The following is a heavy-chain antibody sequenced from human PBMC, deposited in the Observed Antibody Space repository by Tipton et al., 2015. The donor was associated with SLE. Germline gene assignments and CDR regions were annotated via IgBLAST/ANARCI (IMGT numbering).Heavy chain of an antibody. CDR1: GDSVSSNSAA. Sequence: GLVKPSQTLSLTCAISGDSVSSNSAAWNWIRQSPSRGIEWLGGKYYRSKWYNDYAVSVKSLITINPDTSKNQFSLQVNYVTPEDSALYYCARLVSTGDLGDSFDILGQGPMVTVSS. V-gene: IGHV6-1*01. D-gene: IGHD7-27*01. J-gene: IGHJ3*02. CDR2: KYYRSKWYN. CDR3: ARLVSTGDLGDSFDI.